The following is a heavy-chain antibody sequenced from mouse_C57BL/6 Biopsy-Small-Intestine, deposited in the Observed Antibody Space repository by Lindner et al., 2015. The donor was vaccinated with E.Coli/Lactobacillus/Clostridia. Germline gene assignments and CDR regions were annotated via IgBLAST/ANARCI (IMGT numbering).Heavy chain of an antibody. CDR2: INPSSGIT. V-gene: IGHV1-18*01. Sequence: VQLQESGPDLVKPGASVKISCKASGYSFTGYYMHWVKQSHGESLEWIGDINPSSGITIYNQKFKGKASLTVDKSSSTAYMELRSLTSEDTAVYYCARRDWGWFAYWGQGTLVTVSA. CDR1: GYSFTGYY. J-gene: IGHJ3*01. CDR3: ARRDWGWFAY. D-gene: IGHD4-1*01.